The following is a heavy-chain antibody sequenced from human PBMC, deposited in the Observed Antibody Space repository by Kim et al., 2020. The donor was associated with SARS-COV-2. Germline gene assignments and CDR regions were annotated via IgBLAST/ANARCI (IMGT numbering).Heavy chain of an antibody. V-gene: IGHV1-18*04. CDR3: ARDPLRGYFDWFPLHYGMDV. Sequence: ASVKVSCKASGYTFTSYGISWVRQAPGQGLEWMGWISAYNGNTNYAQKLQGRVTMTTDTSTSTAYMELRSLRSDDTAVYYCARDPLRGYFDWFPLHYGMDVWGQGTTVTVSS. D-gene: IGHD3-9*01. CDR2: ISAYNGNT. CDR1: GYTFTSYG. J-gene: IGHJ6*02.